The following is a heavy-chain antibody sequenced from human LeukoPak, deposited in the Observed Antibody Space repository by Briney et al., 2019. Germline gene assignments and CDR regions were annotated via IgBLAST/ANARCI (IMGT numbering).Heavy chain of an antibody. CDR2: ISSSSYI. D-gene: IGHD5-18*01. J-gene: IGHJ3*02. CDR3: ARAPIYSYGLPYAFDI. V-gene: IGHV3-21*01. Sequence: GGSPRLSCAASGFTFSSYSMNWVRQAPGKGLEWVSSISSSSYIYYADSVKGRFTISRDNAKNSLYLQMNSLRAEDTAVYYCARAPIYSYGLPYAFDIWGQGTMVTLCS. CDR1: GFTFSSYS.